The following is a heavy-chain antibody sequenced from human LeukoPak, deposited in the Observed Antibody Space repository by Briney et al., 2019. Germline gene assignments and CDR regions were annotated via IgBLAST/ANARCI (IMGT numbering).Heavy chain of an antibody. Sequence: GGSLRLSCAASGFTFDDYGMSWVRQAPGKGLEWVAVISYDGSDKYYADSVKGRFTISRDNSKNTVYLQMNSLRAEDTAVYYCAKDISGGDCPDYWGQGTPVTVSS. D-gene: IGHD2-21*02. V-gene: IGHV3-30*18. CDR2: ISYDGSDK. CDR1: GFTFDDYG. J-gene: IGHJ4*02. CDR3: AKDISGGDCPDY.